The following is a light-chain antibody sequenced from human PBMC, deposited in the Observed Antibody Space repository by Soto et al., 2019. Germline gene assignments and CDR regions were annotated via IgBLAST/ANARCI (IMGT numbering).Light chain of an antibody. J-gene: IGKJ1*01. CDR2: KAS. CDR3: QQYKSHWT. V-gene: IGKV1-5*03. Sequence: DIQLTQSPSTLSASVGDRVTITCRASQSVRAWLAWYQQKPGKAPKLLISKASSLESGVPSRFTGSGSGTDFTLTINTLQPDDFATYYCQQYKSHWTFGQGTKVEIK. CDR1: QSVRAW.